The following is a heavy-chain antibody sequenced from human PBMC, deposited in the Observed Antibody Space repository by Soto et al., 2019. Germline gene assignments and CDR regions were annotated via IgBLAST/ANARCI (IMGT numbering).Heavy chain of an antibody. CDR3: ARGQDMGTYSRVLAY. J-gene: IGHJ4*02. D-gene: IGHD3-10*01. Sequence: ASVKVSCKASGYTFTGQYVHWVRLAPGQGLEWLGCINPYSGTTNYGENFEGRVTVTRDTSLSTVYMELDRLRSDDTAVYFCARGQDMGTYSRVLAYWGQGTLVTVSS. CDR1: GYTFTGQY. CDR2: INPYSGTT. V-gene: IGHV1-2*02.